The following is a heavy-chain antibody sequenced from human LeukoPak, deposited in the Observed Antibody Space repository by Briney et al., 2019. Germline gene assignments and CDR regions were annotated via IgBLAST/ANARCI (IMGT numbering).Heavy chain of an antibody. D-gene: IGHD3-10*01. Sequence: SETLSLTCAVSGGSISSSNWWSWVRQPPGKGLEWIGEIYHSGSTNYNPSLKSRVTISVDKSKNQFSLKLSSVTAPDSAMYYCATNTMFRGIHAFDIWGQGTMVTVSS. CDR1: GGSISSSNW. CDR3: ATNTMFRGIHAFDI. J-gene: IGHJ3*02. CDR2: IYHSGST. V-gene: IGHV4-4*02.